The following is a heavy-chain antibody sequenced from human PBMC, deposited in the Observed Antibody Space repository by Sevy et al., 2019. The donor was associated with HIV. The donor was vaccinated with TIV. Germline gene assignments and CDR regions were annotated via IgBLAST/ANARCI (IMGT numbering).Heavy chain of an antibody. CDR3: AKDFNYYGSGSYFDY. CDR1: GFTLNSYW. D-gene: IGHD3-10*01. V-gene: IGHV3-7*01. Sequence: GGSLRLSCVASGFTLNSYWMSWVRQAPGKGLEWVANIKQDGSVRYYVDSVKGHFTISRDNARNLVYLQMNSLRAEDTAVYYCAKDFNYYGSGSYFDYWGQGTLVTVSS. CDR2: IKQDGSVR. J-gene: IGHJ4*02.